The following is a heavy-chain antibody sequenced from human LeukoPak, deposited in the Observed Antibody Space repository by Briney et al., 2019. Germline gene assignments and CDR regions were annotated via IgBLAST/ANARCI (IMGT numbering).Heavy chain of an antibody. J-gene: IGHJ5*02. D-gene: IGHD1-1*01. CDR3: ARELNGAFDP. CDR2: MSTSDSPI. Sequence: GGSLRLSCAASGFTFSDHYMSWIRQAPGKGLEWVSYMSTSDSPIYYTDSVKGRFTISRDNAKNSLYLQMNSLRASDTAVYYCARELNGAFDPWGQGTLVTVSS. V-gene: IGHV3-11*04. CDR1: GFTFSDHY.